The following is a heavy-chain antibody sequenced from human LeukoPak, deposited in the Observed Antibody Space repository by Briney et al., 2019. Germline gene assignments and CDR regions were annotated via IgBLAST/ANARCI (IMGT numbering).Heavy chain of an antibody. D-gene: IGHD3-10*01. J-gene: IGHJ4*02. CDR1: GYTFTNGY. V-gene: IGHV1-46*03. CDR3: ASVGQVVFDY. Sequence: GASVKVSCKTSGYTFTNGYLHWVRQAPGQGLEWVGIINPGDGSTKYAQKFQGRVTMTRDTSTSTVYMELSILGSEDTAVYYCASVGQVVFDYWGQGTLVTVSS. CDR2: INPGDGST.